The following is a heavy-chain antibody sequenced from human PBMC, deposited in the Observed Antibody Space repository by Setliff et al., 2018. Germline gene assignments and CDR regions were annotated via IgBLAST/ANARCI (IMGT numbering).Heavy chain of an antibody. CDR3: ARHESQYYDGSGSYYNAGYMDV. J-gene: IGHJ6*03. CDR1: GYSFSNFW. V-gene: IGHV5-51*01. Sequence: GESLKISCKGSGYSFSNFWIGWVRQMPGKGLEWMGIIYPGDSHTRYSPSFQGQVTMSADKSINTAYLQWSSLKASDTAMYYCARHESQYYDGSGSYYNAGYMDVWGKGTTVTVSS. D-gene: IGHD3-10*01. CDR2: IYPGDSHT.